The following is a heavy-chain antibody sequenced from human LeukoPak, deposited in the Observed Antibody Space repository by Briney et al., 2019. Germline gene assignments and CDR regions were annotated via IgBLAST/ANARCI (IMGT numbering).Heavy chain of an antibody. CDR2: IYYSGST. CDR1: GDSISSGGYY. J-gene: IGHJ4*02. Sequence: SETLSLTCTVSGDSISSGGYYWSWIRQHPGKGLEWIGYIYYSGSTYYNPSLESRVTISVDTSKNQFSLKLSSVTAADTAVYYCAVGYYGSGTPFDYWGQGTLVTVSS. CDR3: AVGYYGSGTPFDY. D-gene: IGHD3-10*01. V-gene: IGHV4-31*03.